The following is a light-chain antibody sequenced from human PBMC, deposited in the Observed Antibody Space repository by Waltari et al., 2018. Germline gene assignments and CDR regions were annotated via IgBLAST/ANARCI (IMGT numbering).Light chain of an antibody. CDR1: QTVNSY. CDR3: QQRAIWPLT. Sequence: EIVLTQSPATLSLSPGERATLSCRASQTVNSYLAWYQQKPGQSPRLLIYDASNRATGNPARFSASGSGTDFTLTISSLETEDFAVYYCQQRAIWPLTFGGGTRVEIK. V-gene: IGKV3-11*01. CDR2: DAS. J-gene: IGKJ4*01.